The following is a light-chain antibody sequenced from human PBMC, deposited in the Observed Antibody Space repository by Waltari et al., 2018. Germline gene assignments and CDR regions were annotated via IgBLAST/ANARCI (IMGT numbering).Light chain of an antibody. Sequence: DMPMTQSPLSLSASVGDKVTITCRASQTVASYLAWYQQKPGKPPKVLIYGASILPSGVPSRFSGSGSVTDFTLTINGLQPEDVGTYYCQRYPNAPYTFGPGTKVEIK. CDR1: QTVASY. V-gene: IGKV1-27*01. CDR3: QRYPNAPYT. CDR2: GAS. J-gene: IGKJ2*01.